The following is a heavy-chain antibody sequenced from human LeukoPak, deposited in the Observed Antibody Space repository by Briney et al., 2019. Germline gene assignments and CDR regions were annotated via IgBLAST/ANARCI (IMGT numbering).Heavy chain of an antibody. CDR3: ARNNTLMMYPRGGDDKGFDY. Sequence: SETLSLTCTVSGGSISSGSYYWGWIRQPPGKGLEWIASIYYSGSTHYNPSLKSRVTISVDTSKNEFSLKLSSVTAADTAVYYCARNNTLMMYPRGGDDKGFDYWGQGTLVTVSS. CDR2: IYYSGST. V-gene: IGHV4-39*01. J-gene: IGHJ4*02. CDR1: GGSISSGSYY. D-gene: IGHD2-8*01.